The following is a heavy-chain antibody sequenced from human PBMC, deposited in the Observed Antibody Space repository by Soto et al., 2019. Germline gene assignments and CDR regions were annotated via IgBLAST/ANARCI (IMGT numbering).Heavy chain of an antibody. J-gene: IGHJ6*03. D-gene: IGHD1-7*01. V-gene: IGHV6-1*01. CDR2: TYYRSRWYN. Sequence: QVQLQQSGPGLVKPSQTLSLTCAISGDSVSSNSAAWNWIRQSPSRGLEWLGRTYYRSRWYNDYAVSAKSLITINPDTSKNQFSLHLNSVTPEDTAVDYCAGTTSLQWYYMDVWGKGTTVTVAS. CDR3: AGTTSLQWYYMDV. CDR1: GDSVSSNSAA.